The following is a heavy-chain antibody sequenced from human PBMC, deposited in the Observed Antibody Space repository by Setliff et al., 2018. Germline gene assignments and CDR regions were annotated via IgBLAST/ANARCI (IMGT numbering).Heavy chain of an antibody. D-gene: IGHD3-10*01. Sequence: ASVKVSCKTSGYTFTDYYLHWVRQAPGQGLEWMGWMNPITGATKYAQKFQARVTMTRDTSITTAYMDLSSLRSDDTAVYYCAASPGGLGDWGQGTLVTVSS. CDR3: AASPGGLGD. J-gene: IGHJ4*02. CDR1: GYTFTDYY. V-gene: IGHV1-2*02. CDR2: MNPITGAT.